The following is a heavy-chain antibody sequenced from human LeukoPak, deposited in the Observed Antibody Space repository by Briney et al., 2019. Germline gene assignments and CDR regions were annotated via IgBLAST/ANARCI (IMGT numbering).Heavy chain of an antibody. CDR2: IIPIFGTA. J-gene: IGHJ6*03. V-gene: IGHV1-69*05. Sequence: ASVKVSCKASGGTFSSSAISWVRQAPGQGLEWMGGIIPIFGTANYAQKFQGRVTITTDESTSTASMQLSSLRSADTAVSSCSRDLLRYSSGWYPPSGYYYYMDVWGKGTTVTVSS. D-gene: IGHD6-19*01. CDR3: SRDLLRYSSGWYPPSGYYYYMDV. CDR1: GGTFSSSA.